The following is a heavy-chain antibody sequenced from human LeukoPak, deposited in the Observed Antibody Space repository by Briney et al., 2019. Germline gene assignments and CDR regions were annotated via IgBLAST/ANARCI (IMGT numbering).Heavy chain of an antibody. CDR2: IYYSGST. V-gene: IGHV4-39*01. CDR1: GGSISSRSYY. CDR3: ARQDYGAYAFDY. D-gene: IGHD4-17*01. J-gene: IGHJ4*02. Sequence: SETLSLTCTVSGGSISSRSYYWGWIRQPPGKGLEWIGNIYYSGSTYYNPSLKSRVTISVDTSKNQFSLKLSSVTAADTAVYYCARQDYGAYAFDYWGQGTLVTVSS.